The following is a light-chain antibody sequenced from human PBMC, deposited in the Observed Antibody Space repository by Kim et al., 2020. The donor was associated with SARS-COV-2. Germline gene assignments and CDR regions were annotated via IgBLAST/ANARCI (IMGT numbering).Light chain of an antibody. CDR1: QSILSSH. V-gene: IGKV3-20*01. Sequence: SPGETATFSCKASQSILSSHLAWYQQKPGQAPILLLYGASRRVSGIPDRFSGSGSGTDFTLTISSLEPEDFAVYYCQQYGGSPLHTFGQGTKLEI. CDR3: QQYGGSPLHT. J-gene: IGKJ2*01. CDR2: GAS.